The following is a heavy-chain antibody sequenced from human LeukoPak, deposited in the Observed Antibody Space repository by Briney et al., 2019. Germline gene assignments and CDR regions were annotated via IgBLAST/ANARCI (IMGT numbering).Heavy chain of an antibody. D-gene: IGHD3-10*01. J-gene: IGHJ6*03. CDR1: GYTFTGYF. Sequence: ASVKVSCKASGYTFTGYFMYWVRQAPGQGLEWMGWINHNSGGTNYAQKFQGRVTVTRDTSISTSYMELSRLRSDDTAVYYCARGDYGSGSHYSPNSYHMDVWGKGTTVTVSS. CDR3: ARGDYGSGSHYSPNSYHMDV. CDR2: INHNSGGT. V-gene: IGHV1-2*02.